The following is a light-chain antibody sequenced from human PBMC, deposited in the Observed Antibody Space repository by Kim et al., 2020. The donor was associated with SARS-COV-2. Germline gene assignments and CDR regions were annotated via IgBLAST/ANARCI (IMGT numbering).Light chain of an antibody. Sequence: EIVLTQSPATLSLSPGERATLSCRASQSITSHLAWYKQKPGQAPRLLIYDASNRATGIPDRFSGSGSGTDCTLTISSLGPEDFSVYFSLRRTTWPWTFGQG. CDR3: LRRTTWPWT. CDR2: DAS. J-gene: IGKJ1*01. CDR1: QSITSH. V-gene: IGKV3-11*01.